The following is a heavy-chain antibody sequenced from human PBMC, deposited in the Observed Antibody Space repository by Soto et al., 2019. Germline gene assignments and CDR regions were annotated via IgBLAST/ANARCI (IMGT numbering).Heavy chain of an antibody. Sequence: QVQLQESGPGLVKPSETLSLTCTVSGGSISSYYWSWIRQPPGKGLEWIGYIYYSGSTNYNPSLKSRVTISVDTSKNQFSLKRSSVTAADTAVYYCAGEGTWSGYYYYGMDVWGQGTTVTVSS. CDR1: GGSISSYY. J-gene: IGHJ6*02. CDR3: AGEGTWSGYYYYGMDV. CDR2: IYYSGST. D-gene: IGHD1-1*01. V-gene: IGHV4-59*08.